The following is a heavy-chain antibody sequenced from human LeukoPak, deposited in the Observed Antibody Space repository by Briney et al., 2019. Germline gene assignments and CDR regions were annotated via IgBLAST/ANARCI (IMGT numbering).Heavy chain of an antibody. Sequence: SETLSLTCTVSGDSISSSNSYWGWIRQPPGKGLEWIGSIYYSGSTYYNPSLKSRVTISVDTSKNQFPLKLSSVTAADTAVYYCARGIYGSGSYSYMDVWGKGTTVTVSS. CDR2: IYYSGST. CDR3: ARGIYGSGSYSYMDV. J-gene: IGHJ6*03. CDR1: GDSISSSNSY. D-gene: IGHD3-10*01. V-gene: IGHV4-39*06.